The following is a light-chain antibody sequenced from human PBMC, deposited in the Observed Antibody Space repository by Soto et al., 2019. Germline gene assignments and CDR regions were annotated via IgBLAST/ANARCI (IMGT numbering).Light chain of an antibody. CDR3: QQLNSYPIT. CDR1: QNINSW. CDR2: DAS. J-gene: IGKJ5*01. V-gene: IGKV1-5*01. Sequence: FQIAGSPSRGSGSVGNRFTITCRASQNINSWLAWYQQKPGKAPNLLIYDASTLESGVPSRFSGSGSGTEFTLTISSLQPEDFATYFCQQLNSYPITFAQGTRLEIK.